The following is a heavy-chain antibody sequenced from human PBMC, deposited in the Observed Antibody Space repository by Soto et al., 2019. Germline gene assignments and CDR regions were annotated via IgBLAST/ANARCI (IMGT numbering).Heavy chain of an antibody. Sequence: PGGSLRLSCAASGFTFSSYAMSWVRQAPGKGLEWVSAISGSGGSTYYADSVKGRFTISRDNSKNTLYLQMNSLRAEGTAVYYCAKVKIDCSSTSCYEANYYYGMDVWGQGTTVTVSS. D-gene: IGHD2-2*01. CDR2: ISGSGGST. J-gene: IGHJ6*02. CDR1: GFTFSSYA. CDR3: AKVKIDCSSTSCYEANYYYGMDV. V-gene: IGHV3-23*01.